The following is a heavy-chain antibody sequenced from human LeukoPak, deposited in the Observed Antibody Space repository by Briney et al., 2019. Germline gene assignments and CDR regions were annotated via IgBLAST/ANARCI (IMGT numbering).Heavy chain of an antibody. Sequence: PAGSLRPSCAAPGPSFSKHWMSWVRQAPGKGLDWVANIKLVRSEKDYVDSGKGRFTISTHPAQNSLYLQMASQRAEVTVVYYCARRTVAYSYESGGYSPVYYFYYSGQGTLVSVSS. J-gene: IGHJ4*02. CDR3: ARRTVAYSYESGGYSPVYYFYY. CDR1: GPSFSKHW. V-gene: IGHV3-7*01. CDR2: IKLVRSEK. D-gene: IGHD3-22*01.